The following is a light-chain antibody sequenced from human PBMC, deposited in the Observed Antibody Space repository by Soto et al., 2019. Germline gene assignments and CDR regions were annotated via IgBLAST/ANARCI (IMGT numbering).Light chain of an antibody. CDR1: SSDVGGYDY. J-gene: IGLJ1*01. Sequence: QSVLTQPASVSGSPGQSITISCTGTSSDVGGYDYVSWYQQNPGKAPKLMIYEVFNRPSGVSGRFSGSKSGNTASLTISGLHAEDEGDYYCLSYTGSSARIFGTGTKVTVL. V-gene: IGLV2-14*01. CDR3: LSYTGSSARI. CDR2: EVF.